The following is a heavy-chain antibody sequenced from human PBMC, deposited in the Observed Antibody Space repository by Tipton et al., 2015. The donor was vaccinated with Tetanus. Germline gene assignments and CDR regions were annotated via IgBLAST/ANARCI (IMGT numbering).Heavy chain of an antibody. CDR1: GFTFSSYA. D-gene: IGHD1-26*01. J-gene: IGHJ1*01. V-gene: IGHV3-23*01. Sequence: GSLRLSCAASGFTFSSYAMGWVRRAPGQGLEYVSAISASGGDTYYADSVKGRFTISRGNSKNTQYLQMNSLRAEDTGLYYCANWYSGTYYGHHWGQGTLVTVSS. CDR2: ISASGGDT. CDR3: ANWYSGTYYGHH.